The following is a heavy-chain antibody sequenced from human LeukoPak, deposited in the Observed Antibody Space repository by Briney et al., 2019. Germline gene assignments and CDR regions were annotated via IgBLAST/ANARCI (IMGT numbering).Heavy chain of an antibody. D-gene: IGHD6-19*01. V-gene: IGHV1-8*01. CDR3: ARGDSGWYDYYYGMDV. CDR1: GYTFTSYD. Sequence: ASVKVSCKASGYTFTSYDINWVRQATGQGLEWMGWMNPNSGNTGYAQKFQGRVTMTRNTSISTAYMELSSLRSEDTAVYYCARGDSGWYDYYYGMDVWGQGTTVTVSS. J-gene: IGHJ6*02. CDR2: MNPNSGNT.